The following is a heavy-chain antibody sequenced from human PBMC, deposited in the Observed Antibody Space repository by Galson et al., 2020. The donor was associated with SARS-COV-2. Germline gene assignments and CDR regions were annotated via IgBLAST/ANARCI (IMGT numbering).Heavy chain of an antibody. V-gene: IGHV4-4*07. J-gene: IGHJ2*01. Sequence: SETLSLTCTVSGGSIDNYYWSWVRQPVGRGLEFLGRIYSSGSTHYHPSLRSRVSLSVDTSRNQFSLSLTSVTAADTAIYYCARGAINMIVVSNWYFDLWGRGTLVTVSS. D-gene: IGHD3-22*01. CDR2: IYSSGST. CDR1: GGSIDNYY. CDR3: ARGAINMIVVSNWYFDL.